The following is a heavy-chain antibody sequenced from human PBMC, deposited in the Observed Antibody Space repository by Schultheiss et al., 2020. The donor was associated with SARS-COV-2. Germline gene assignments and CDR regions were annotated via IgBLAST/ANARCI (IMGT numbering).Heavy chain of an antibody. CDR2: ISSGGSTI. D-gene: IGHD4-11*01. J-gene: IGHJ5*02. Sequence: GESLKISCAASGFTFSSYAMSWVRQAPGKGLEWVSDISSGGSTIYYADSVKGRFTISRDNSKNTLYLQMNSLRAEDTAVYYCARYDYSGSAWFDPWGQGTLVTVSS. V-gene: IGHV3-48*01. CDR1: GFTFSSYA. CDR3: ARYDYSGSAWFDP.